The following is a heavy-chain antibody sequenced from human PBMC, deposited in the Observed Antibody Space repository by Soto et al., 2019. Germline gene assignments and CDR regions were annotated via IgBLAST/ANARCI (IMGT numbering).Heavy chain of an antibody. CDR1: GYPVTAYY. Sequence: QLHLVQSGAVVKKPGASVTVSCSASGYPVTAYYMHWVRQAPGRGLEWMGGINPATGAAKYTQTFQGRVTMTRGTSTSIVFMEMSGLTSEDAAGFYCARGGGVGVAGSAAFDMWGQGTVVTVSS. CDR2: INPATGAA. D-gene: IGHD3-3*01. J-gene: IGHJ3*02. V-gene: IGHV1-2*02. CDR3: ARGGGVGVAGSAAFDM.